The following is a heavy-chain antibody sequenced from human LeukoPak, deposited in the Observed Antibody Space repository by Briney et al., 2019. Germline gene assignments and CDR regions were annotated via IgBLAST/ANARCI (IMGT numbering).Heavy chain of an antibody. CDR3: AREYSSSYDAFDI. J-gene: IGHJ3*02. CDR1: GFTFSSYG. V-gene: IGHV3-30*03. CDR2: ISYDGSNK. D-gene: IGHD6-13*01. Sequence: PGRSLRLSCAASGFTFSSYGMHWVRQAPGKGLEWVAVISYDGSNKYYADSVKGRFTISRDNSKNTLYLQMNSLRAEDTAVYYCAREYSSSYDAFDIWGQGTMVTVS.